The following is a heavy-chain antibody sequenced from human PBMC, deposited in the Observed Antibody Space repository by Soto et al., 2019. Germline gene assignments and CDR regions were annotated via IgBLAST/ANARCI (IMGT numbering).Heavy chain of an antibody. J-gene: IGHJ6*02. CDR3: ARSVAEPHYYYYGMDV. V-gene: IGHV1-18*01. D-gene: IGHD6-19*01. CDR1: GYTFTSYG. CDR2: ISAYNGNT. Sequence: ASVKVSCKASGYTFTSYGISWVRRAPGQGLEWMGWISAYNGNTNYAQKLQGRVTMTTDTSTSTAYMELRSLRSDDTAVYYCARSVAEPHYYYYGMDVWGQGTTVTVSS.